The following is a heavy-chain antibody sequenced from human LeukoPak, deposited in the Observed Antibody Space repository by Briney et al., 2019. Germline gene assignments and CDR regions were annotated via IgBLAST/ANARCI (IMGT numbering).Heavy chain of an antibody. CDR2: IYYSGST. V-gene: IGHV4-39*01. CDR3: ARRSSSSWYLYDY. D-gene: IGHD6-13*01. CDR1: GGSISSSSYY. J-gene: IGHJ4*02. Sequence: PSETLSLTCTVSGGSISSSSYYWGWIRQPPGKGLEWIGSIYYSGSTYYNPSLKSRVTISVDASKNQFSLKLSSVTAADTAVYYCARRSSSSWYLYDYWGQGTLVTVSS.